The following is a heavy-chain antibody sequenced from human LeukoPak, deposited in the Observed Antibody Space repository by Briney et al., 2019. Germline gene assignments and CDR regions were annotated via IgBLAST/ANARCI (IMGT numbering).Heavy chain of an antibody. CDR3: ARDIFSNHGRYYYYYYMDV. V-gene: IGHV3-7*01. CDR1: GFTFSSYW. J-gene: IGHJ6*03. D-gene: IGHD1-14*01. CDR2: IKQDGSEK. Sequence: PGGSLRLSCAASGFTFSSYWMSWVRQAPGKGLEWVANIKQDGSEKYYVDSVKGRFTISRDNAKNSLYLQMNSLRAEDTAVYYCARDIFSNHGRYYYYYYMDVWGKGTTVTVSS.